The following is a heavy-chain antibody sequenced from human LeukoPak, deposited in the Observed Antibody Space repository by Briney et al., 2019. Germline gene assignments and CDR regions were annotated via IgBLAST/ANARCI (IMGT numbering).Heavy chain of an antibody. Sequence: SETLSLTCTVSGGSISSYYWSWIRQPPGKGLEWIGYIYYSGSTNYNPSLKSRVTISVDTSKNQFSLKLSSVTAADTAVYYCARRPIVATITDAFDIWGQGTMATVSS. CDR2: IYYSGST. CDR1: GGSISSYY. CDR3: ARRPIVATITDAFDI. J-gene: IGHJ3*02. D-gene: IGHD5-12*01. V-gene: IGHV4-59*08.